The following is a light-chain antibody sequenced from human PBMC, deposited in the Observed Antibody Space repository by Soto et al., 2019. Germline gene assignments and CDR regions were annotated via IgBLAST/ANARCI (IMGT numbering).Light chain of an antibody. V-gene: IGKV1-5*01. CDR1: QIISNW. Sequence: DIPMTQSPSTLSASVGDRVTITCRASQIISNWLAWYQQKPGKAPHLLIYGASSLQTGVPSRFSGSGSGTEFTLSISSLQPDDCATYYCQQYDSYPYTFGQGTKLEIK. CDR2: GAS. J-gene: IGKJ2*01. CDR3: QQYDSYPYT.